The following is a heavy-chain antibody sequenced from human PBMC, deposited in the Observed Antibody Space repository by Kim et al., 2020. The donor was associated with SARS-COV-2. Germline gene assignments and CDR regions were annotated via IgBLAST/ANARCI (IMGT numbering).Heavy chain of an antibody. CDR2: ISSSGSTI. V-gene: IGHV3-48*03. Sequence: GGSLRLSCAASGFTFSSYEMNWVRQAPGKGLEWVSYISSSGSTIYYADSVKGQFTISRDNAKNSLYLQMNSLRAEDTAVYYCARADSPIVATITWAFDYWGQGTLVTVSS. J-gene: IGHJ4*02. CDR3: ARADSPIVATITWAFDY. D-gene: IGHD5-12*01. CDR1: GFTFSSYE.